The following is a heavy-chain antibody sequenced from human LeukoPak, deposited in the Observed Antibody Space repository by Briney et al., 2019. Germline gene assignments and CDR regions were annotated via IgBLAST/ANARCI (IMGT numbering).Heavy chain of an antibody. V-gene: IGHV4-61*01. Sequence: SETLSLTCTVSGGSISYGTYYWSWFRQPPGKGLEWIAYIYYSGSTNYNPSLRSRGTISVDTSKNQFSLEVRSVTAADTAMYYCARHGDYGSATHPLDYWGQGTLVTVSS. D-gene: IGHD3-10*01. CDR2: IYYSGST. CDR3: ARHGDYGSATHPLDY. J-gene: IGHJ4*02. CDR1: GGSISYGTYY.